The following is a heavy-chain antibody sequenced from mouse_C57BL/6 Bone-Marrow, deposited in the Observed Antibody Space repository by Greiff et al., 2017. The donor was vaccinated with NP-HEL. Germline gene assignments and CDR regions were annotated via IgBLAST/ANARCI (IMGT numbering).Heavy chain of an antibody. J-gene: IGHJ2*01. Sequence: VQLKQSGPELVKPGASVKIPCKASGYTFTDYNMDWVKQSHGKSLEWIGDINPNNGGTIYNQKFRGKATLTVDKSSSTAYMELRSLTSEDTAVYYCARGGFPHFDYWGQGTTLTVSS. CDR3: ARGGFPHFDY. V-gene: IGHV1-18*01. CDR2: INPNNGGT. CDR1: GYTFTDYN.